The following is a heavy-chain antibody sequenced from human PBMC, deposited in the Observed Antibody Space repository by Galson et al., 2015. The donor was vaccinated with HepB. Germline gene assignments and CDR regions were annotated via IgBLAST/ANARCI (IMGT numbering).Heavy chain of an antibody. J-gene: IGHJ5*02. D-gene: IGHD6-19*01. Sequence: SLRLSCAASGFKFSDYYMSWVRQAPGKGLEWVAGMSYDGNYKHYADSVKGQFTISRDNSKNTLYLQMNSLRPDDTAMYYCVKDLGVGAVADRFTSWGQGTLVTVSS. CDR2: MSYDGNYK. CDR3: VKDLGVGAVADRFTS. CDR1: GFKFSDYY. V-gene: IGHV3-30*18.